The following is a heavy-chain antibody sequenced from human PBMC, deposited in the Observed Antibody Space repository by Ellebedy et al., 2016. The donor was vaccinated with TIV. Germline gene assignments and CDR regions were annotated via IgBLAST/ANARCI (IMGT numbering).Heavy chain of an antibody. CDR2: IRSDGSAI. Sequence: GEPLKISCATSGFTASGMHWVRQPPGKGLEWVAFIRSDGSAIYYGDSVSGRFIISRDDSKNTLYLQMNSLRSDDTAVYYCAKGAYPVPTVMAVWGQGTTVTVSS. V-gene: IGHV3-30*02. CDR1: GFTASG. J-gene: IGHJ6*02. D-gene: IGHD4-17*01. CDR3: AKGAYPVPTVMAV.